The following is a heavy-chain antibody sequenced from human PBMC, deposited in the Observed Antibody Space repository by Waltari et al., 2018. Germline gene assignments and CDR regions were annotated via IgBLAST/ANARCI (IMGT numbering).Heavy chain of an antibody. CDR2: MNRNSGNT. Sequence: VQLVQSGAEVKKPGASVKVSCKASGYTFTSYDINWVRQATGQGIEWMGWMNRNSGNTGYAQKFQGRVTMTRNTSISTAYMELSSLRSEDTAVYYGARVPYSGSYLDYWGQGTLVTVSS. CDR1: GYTFTSYD. V-gene: IGHV1-8*01. D-gene: IGHD1-26*01. J-gene: IGHJ4*02. CDR3: ARVPYSGSYLDY.